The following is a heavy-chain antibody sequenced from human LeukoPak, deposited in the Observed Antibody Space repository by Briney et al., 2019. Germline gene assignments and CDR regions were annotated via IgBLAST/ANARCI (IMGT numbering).Heavy chain of an antibody. V-gene: IGHV1-69*13. CDR3: ARDYCSSTSCLFDY. CDR1: GGTFSSYA. D-gene: IGHD2-2*01. J-gene: IGHJ4*02. CDR2: IISIFGTA. Sequence: ASVKVSCKASGGTFSSYAISWVRQAPGQGLEWMGGIISIFGTANYAQKFQGRVTITADESTSTAYMELSSLRSEDTAVYYCARDYCSSTSCLFDYWGQGTLVSVSP.